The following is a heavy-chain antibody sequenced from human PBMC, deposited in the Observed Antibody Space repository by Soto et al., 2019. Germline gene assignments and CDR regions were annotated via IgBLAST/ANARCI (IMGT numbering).Heavy chain of an antibody. Sequence: PGGSLRLSCAASGFTFSSYAMHWVRQAPGKGLEWVAVISYDGSTKYYADSVKGRFTISRGNSKNTLYLQMNSLRAEDTAVYYCARDRGAREYYDFWSGYYVYYYGMDVWGQGTTVTVSS. CDR2: ISYDGSTK. CDR1: GFTFSSYA. J-gene: IGHJ6*02. CDR3: ARDRGAREYYDFWSGYYVYYYGMDV. D-gene: IGHD3-3*01. V-gene: IGHV3-30-3*01.